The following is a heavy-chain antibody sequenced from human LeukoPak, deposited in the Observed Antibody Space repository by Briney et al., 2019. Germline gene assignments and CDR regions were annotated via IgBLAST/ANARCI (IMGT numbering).Heavy chain of an antibody. D-gene: IGHD3-3*01. CDR1: GFIFSNYW. CDR2: INSDGSST. V-gene: IGHV3-74*01. CDR3: ARHQYDTWSRRGNFDS. J-gene: IGHJ4*01. Sequence: GGSLRLSCAASGFIFSNYWMYWVRQAPGKGLVWVSRINSDGSSTRYADSVKGRFTISRDNAKNTLYLQMNSLRAEDTAVFYCARHQYDTWSRRGNFDSWGHGTLVIASS.